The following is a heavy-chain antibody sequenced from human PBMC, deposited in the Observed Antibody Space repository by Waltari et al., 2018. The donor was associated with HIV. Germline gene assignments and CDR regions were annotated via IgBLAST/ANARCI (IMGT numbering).Heavy chain of an antibody. Sequence: QVQLQESGPGLVKPSETLSLTCTVSGGSISSYYWSWMRQPPGKGLEWVGYICDSGRTNDNPPLKRRVAIAVDASKDQFSLKLSSVTAADTVVYYCARDGGGSYYGAVYWFFDLWGRGTLVTVSS. V-gene: IGHV4-59*01. D-gene: IGHD1-26*01. CDR3: ARDGGGSYYGAVYWFFDL. J-gene: IGHJ2*01. CDR2: ICDSGRT. CDR1: GGSISSYY.